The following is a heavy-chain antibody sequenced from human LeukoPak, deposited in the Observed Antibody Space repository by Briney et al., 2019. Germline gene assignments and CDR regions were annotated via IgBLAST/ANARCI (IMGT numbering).Heavy chain of an antibody. CDR1: GFTFSRYW. D-gene: IGHD4-17*01. V-gene: IGHV3-7*03. CDR3: ARDGSRGGDNDN. CDR2: IKQDESEK. J-gene: IGHJ4*02. Sequence: GGSLRLSCAASGFTFSRYWMNWVRQALGKGLEWVAKIKQDESEKYYVDSVKGRFTISRDNAKNSLYLQMNSLRAEDTAVYYCARDGSRGGDNDNWGQGTLVTVSS.